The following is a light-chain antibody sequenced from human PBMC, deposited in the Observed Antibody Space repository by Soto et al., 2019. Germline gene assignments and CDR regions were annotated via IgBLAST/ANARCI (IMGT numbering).Light chain of an antibody. CDR2: GAS. CDR1: INNY. Sequence: INNYLAWYQQKPGQAPRLLIYGASNRATGIPSRFSGSGSGTEFTLTINNLQSEDFAAYYCQQDNNWPRTFGQGTKV. J-gene: IGKJ1*01. CDR3: QQDNNWPRT. V-gene: IGKV3D-15*01.